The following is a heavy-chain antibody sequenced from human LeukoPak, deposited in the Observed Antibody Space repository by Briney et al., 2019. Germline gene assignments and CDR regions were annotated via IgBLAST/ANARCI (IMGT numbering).Heavy chain of an antibody. CDR2: ISYDGSNK. V-gene: IGHV3-30*18. CDR3: AKDHYDILTGYYFPDY. J-gene: IGHJ4*02. D-gene: IGHD3-9*01. Sequence: GRSLRLSCAASGFTFSSYRMHWVRQAPGKGLEWVAVISYDGSNKYYADSVKGRFTISRDNSKNTLYLQMNSLRAEDTAVYYCAKDHYDILTGYYFPDYWGQGTLVTVSS. CDR1: GFTFSSYR.